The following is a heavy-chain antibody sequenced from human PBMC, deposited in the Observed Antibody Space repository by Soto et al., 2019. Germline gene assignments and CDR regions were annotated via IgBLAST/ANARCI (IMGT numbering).Heavy chain of an antibody. CDR3: ARVPDY. CDR1: GGSISSGGYS. Sequence: PSETLSLTCAVSGGSISSGGYSWSWIRQPSGKGLEWIGYIYHSGSTYYNPSLKSRVTISVDRSKNQFSLKLSSVTAADTAVYYFARVPDYWGQGTLVTVSS. CDR2: IYHSGST. J-gene: IGHJ4*02. V-gene: IGHV4-30-2*01.